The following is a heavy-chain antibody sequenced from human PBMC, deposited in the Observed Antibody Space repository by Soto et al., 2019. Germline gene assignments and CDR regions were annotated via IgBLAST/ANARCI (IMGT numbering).Heavy chain of an antibody. CDR1: GGSMSSSIW. CDR3: ATFPRSWMSSSPDY. CDR2: IYYSGST. J-gene: IGHJ4*02. Sequence: SETLSLTCVFSGGSMSSSIWWSWVRQPPGKGLEWIGEIYYSGSTKFNPSLRSRVTVSIDKSKNQFSLKLSSVTAADTAVYSCATFPRSWMSSSPDYWGQGTLVTVS. V-gene: IGHV4-4*02. D-gene: IGHD6-13*01.